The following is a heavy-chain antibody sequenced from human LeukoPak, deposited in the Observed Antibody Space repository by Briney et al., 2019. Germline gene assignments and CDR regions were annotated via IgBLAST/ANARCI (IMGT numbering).Heavy chain of an antibody. CDR2: ISGSGGST. D-gene: IGHD6-13*01. Sequence: GGSLRLSCAASGFTFSSYAMSWVRQAPGKGLEWVSAISGSGGSTYYADSVKGRFTISRDNSKNTLYLQMNSLRAEDSAVYYCAKGPGSKAAGTGGFDYWGQGTLVTVSS. CDR3: AKGPGSKAAGTGGFDY. J-gene: IGHJ4*02. V-gene: IGHV3-23*01. CDR1: GFTFSSYA.